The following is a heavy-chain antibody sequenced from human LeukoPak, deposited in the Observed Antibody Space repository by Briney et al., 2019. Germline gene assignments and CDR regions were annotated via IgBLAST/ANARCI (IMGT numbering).Heavy chain of an antibody. J-gene: IGHJ4*02. V-gene: IGHV3-21*01. CDR1: GFTFSSYS. CDR2: ISSSSSYI. D-gene: IGHD6-13*01. Sequence: PGGSLRLSCAASGFTFSSYSMNWVRQAPGKGLEWVSSISSSSSYIYYADPVKGRFTISRDNAKNSLYLQMNSLRAEDTAVYYCARAVAAGLDYWGQGTLVTVSS. CDR3: ARAVAAGLDY.